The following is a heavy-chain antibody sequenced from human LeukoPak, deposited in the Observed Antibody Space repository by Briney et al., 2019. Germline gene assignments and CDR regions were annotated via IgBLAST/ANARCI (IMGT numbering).Heavy chain of an antibody. D-gene: IGHD1-7*01. CDR2: VSGSGGST. CDR1: GFTFSSYA. J-gene: IGHJ3*02. V-gene: IGHV3-23*01. Sequence: PGGSLRLSCAASGFTFSSYAMSWVRQAPGKGLEWVSAVSGSGGSTYYADSVKGRFTISRDNSKNTLYLQMNSLRAEDTAVYYCAKDWGVKGITGTIGAFDIWGQGTMVTVSS. CDR3: AKDWGVKGITGTIGAFDI.